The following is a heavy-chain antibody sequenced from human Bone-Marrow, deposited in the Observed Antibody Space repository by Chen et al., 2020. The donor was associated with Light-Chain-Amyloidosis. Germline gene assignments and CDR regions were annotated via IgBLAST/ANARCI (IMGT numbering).Heavy chain of an antibody. V-gene: IGHV3-30*04. J-gene: IGHJ4*02. Sequence: QVQLVESGGGGVQPGRSLRLPCAASGFTFSSYAMDWVRQAPGKGLEWVAVISFHERNKYYADSVKGRFTISRDNSKNTLYLQMNSLRAEDTAVYYCAREGYCSSSSCPFDYWGQGTLVTVSS. CDR2: ISFHERNK. CDR3: AREGYCSSSSCPFDY. CDR1: GFTFSSYA. D-gene: IGHD2-2*01.